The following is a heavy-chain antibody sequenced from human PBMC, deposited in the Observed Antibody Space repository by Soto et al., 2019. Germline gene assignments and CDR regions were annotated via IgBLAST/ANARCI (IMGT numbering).Heavy chain of an antibody. D-gene: IGHD3-16*01. CDR1: GFTFDDYA. CDR2: ISWNSGSI. J-gene: IGHJ4*02. V-gene: IGHV3-9*01. Sequence: EVQLVESGGGLVQPGRSLRLSCAASGFTFDDYAMHWVRQAPGKGLEWVSGISWNSGSIGYADSVKGRFTISRDNAKNSLYLQMNSLRGEDTALYYCAKYHDYIWGSSYFDYWGQGTLVTVSS. CDR3: AKYHDYIWGSSYFDY.